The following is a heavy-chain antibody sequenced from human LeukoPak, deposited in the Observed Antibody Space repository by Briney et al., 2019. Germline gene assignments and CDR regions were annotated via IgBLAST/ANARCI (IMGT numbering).Heavy chain of an antibody. CDR1: GFTFSSYG. CDR2: IWYDGSNK. CDR3: AKDFLGYCSGGSCYPGFFDY. D-gene: IGHD2-15*01. V-gene: IGHV3-33*06. J-gene: IGHJ4*02. Sequence: PGRSLRLSCAASGFTFSSYGMHWVRQAPGKGLEWVAVIWYDGSNKYYADSVKGRFTISRDNSKNTLYPQMNSLRAEDTAVYYCAKDFLGYCSGGSCYPGFFDYWGQGTLVTVSS.